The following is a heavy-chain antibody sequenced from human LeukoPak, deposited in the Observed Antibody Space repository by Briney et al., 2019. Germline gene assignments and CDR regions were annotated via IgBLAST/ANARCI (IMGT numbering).Heavy chain of an antibody. D-gene: IGHD6-19*01. J-gene: IGHJ5*02. CDR1: GGTFSSYA. V-gene: IGHV1-69*04. CDR3: ARVYSSGWYKEWFDP. Sequence: SVTVSCKASGGTFSSYAISWVRQAPGQGLEWTGRIVPILGIANYAQKFQGRVTITADKSTSTAYMELSSLRSEDTAVYYCARVYSSGWYKEWFDPWGQGTLVTVSS. CDR2: IVPILGIA.